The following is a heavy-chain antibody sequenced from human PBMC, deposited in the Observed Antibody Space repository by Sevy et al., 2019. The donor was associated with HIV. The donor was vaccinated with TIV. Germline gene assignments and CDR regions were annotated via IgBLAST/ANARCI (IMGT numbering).Heavy chain of an antibody. V-gene: IGHV1-8*01. CDR2: MNPNSGNT. CDR1: GYTFTSYD. Sequence: ASVKVSCKASGYTFTSYDINWVRQATGQGLEWMGWMNPNSGNTGYAQKFQGRVTMTRNTSISTAYMELSSPRSEDTAVYYCARGLSRKYSSEPWGQGTLVTVSS. D-gene: IGHD6-19*01. CDR3: ARGLSRKYSSEP. J-gene: IGHJ5*02.